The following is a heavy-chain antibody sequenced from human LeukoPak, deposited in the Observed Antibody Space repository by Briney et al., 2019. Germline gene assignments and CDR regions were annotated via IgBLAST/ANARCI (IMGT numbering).Heavy chain of an antibody. V-gene: IGHV4-39*07. CDR2: IYSSGRS. Sequence: ASETLSLTCTVSGVSISSTNSYWGWIRQSPRTGLEWIGNIYSSGRSHYNPSLKSRVTISIDTSENRFSLKLTSVTAADTAIYYCARKREGPTTGIDYWGQGTLVTVSS. CDR1: GVSISSTNSY. D-gene: IGHD1-26*01. J-gene: IGHJ4*02. CDR3: ARKREGPTTGIDY.